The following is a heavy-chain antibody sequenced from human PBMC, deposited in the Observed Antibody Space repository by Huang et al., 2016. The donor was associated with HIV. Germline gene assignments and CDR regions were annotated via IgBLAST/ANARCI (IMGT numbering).Heavy chain of an antibody. Sequence: QVQLVQSGAEVRKPGASVKVSCKASGYTFSSYDINWVRQAPGQGLEWMGWMKPNSGNTGYAQKFKGRVARTRNTSMTTAYMELRSLRSDDTAVYFCARGLGRTRRFDYWGQGALVNVYS. V-gene: IGHV1-8*01. CDR2: MKPNSGNT. CDR1: GYTFSSYD. J-gene: IGHJ4*02. CDR3: ARGLGRTRRFDY. D-gene: IGHD2-2*01.